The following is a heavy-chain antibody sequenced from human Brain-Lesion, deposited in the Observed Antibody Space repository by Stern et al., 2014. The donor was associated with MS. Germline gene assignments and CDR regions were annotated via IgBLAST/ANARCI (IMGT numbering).Heavy chain of an antibody. CDR2: INPNTGGT. D-gene: IGHD3-3*01. V-gene: IGHV1-2*02. Sequence: VQLVQSGAEVKKPGASVKVSCKTSGYIFTGYYIHWVRQAPGQGLEWMAWINPNTGGTKYAQKFHGRFTMSRDTSISTAYVELSSLTSDDTAVYYCARDQRGITIFGVVTDYYYLGMDVWGQGTTVTVSS. CDR1: GYIFTGYY. CDR3: ARDQRGITIFGVVTDYYYLGMDV. J-gene: IGHJ6*02.